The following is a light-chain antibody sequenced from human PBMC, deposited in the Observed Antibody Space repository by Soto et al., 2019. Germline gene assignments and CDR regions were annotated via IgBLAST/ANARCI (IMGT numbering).Light chain of an antibody. V-gene: IGLV1-51*01. Sequence: QSVLTQPPSVSADPGQKVTISCSGSSSNIGGNSVSWYQQLPGTAPKLLIYDDNKRPSGIPDRFSGSKSGTSATLGITGFQTGDEADYYCGTWDSSLSAPNWVFGGGTQLTV. CDR2: DDN. CDR1: SSNIGGNS. J-gene: IGLJ3*02. CDR3: GTWDSSLSAPNWV.